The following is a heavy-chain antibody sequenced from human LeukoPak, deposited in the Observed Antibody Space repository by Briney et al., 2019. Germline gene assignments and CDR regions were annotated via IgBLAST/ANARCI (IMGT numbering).Heavy chain of an antibody. CDR3: ARAEYDFWSGLSQRRYYYMDV. D-gene: IGHD3-3*01. J-gene: IGHJ6*03. Sequence: ASVKVSCKASGGTFSSYAISWVRQAPGQGLEWMGRIIPILGIANYAQKFQGRVTITADKSTSTAYMELSSLRSEDTAVYYCARAEYDFWSGLSQRRYYYMDVWGKGTTVTVSS. CDR1: GGTFSSYA. V-gene: IGHV1-69*04. CDR2: IIPILGIA.